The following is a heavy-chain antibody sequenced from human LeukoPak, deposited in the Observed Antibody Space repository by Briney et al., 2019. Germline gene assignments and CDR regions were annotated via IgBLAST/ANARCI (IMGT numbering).Heavy chain of an antibody. J-gene: IGHJ4*02. V-gene: IGHV3-30*03. CDR3: ARDRINMMVLGHDSGLDF. D-gene: IGHD3-22*01. CDR2: VSYDGGHK. CDR1: GFSLNEYG. Sequence: GGSLRLSCVGSGFSLNEYGIHWVRQAPGKGLELVAVVSYDGGHKYYADSVKGRFTISRDTSSDTVSLQMNSLRVEDTAVYYCARDRINMMVLGHDSGLDFWGQGTLVTVSS.